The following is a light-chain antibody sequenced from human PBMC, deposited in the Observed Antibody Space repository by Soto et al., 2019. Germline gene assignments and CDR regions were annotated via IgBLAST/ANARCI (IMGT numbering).Light chain of an antibody. CDR3: QQYNNWPPWT. CDR2: GAS. Sequence: VMTQAPATLSVSPGERATLSCRASQTINNNVAWYQLKDGQVPRLVIYGASTRATGIPARFSGSGSGTEFTLTISSLQSEDFAVYYCQQYNNWPPWTFGQGTKVDIK. V-gene: IGKV3-15*01. CDR1: QTINNN. J-gene: IGKJ1*01.